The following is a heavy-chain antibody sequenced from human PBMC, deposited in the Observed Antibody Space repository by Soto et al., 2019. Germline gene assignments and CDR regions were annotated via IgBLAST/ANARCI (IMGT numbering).Heavy chain of an antibody. D-gene: IGHD3-10*01. CDR3: AREGIVYYYGSGSHSSFDY. CDR2: IYYSGST. Sequence: SSETLSLTCTVSGGSISSYYWSWIRQPPGKGLEWIGYIYYSGSTNYNPSLKSRVTISVDTSKNQFSLKLSSVTAADTAVYYCAREGIVYYYGSGSHSSFDYWGQGTLVTVSS. J-gene: IGHJ4*02. CDR1: GGSISSYY. V-gene: IGHV4-59*01.